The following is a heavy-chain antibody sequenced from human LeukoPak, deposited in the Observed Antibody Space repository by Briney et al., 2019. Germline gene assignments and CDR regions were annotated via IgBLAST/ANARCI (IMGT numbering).Heavy chain of an antibody. CDR1: GGSISSGSYY. J-gene: IGHJ5*02. Sequence: SQTLSLICTVSGGSISSGSYYWSWIRQPAGKGLEWIGRIYTSGSTNYNPSLKSRVTISVDTSKNQFSLKLSSVTAADTAVYYCARAEGGYYDSSGDYWFDPWGQGTLVTVSS. V-gene: IGHV4-61*02. CDR2: IYTSGST. D-gene: IGHD3-22*01. CDR3: ARAEGGYYDSSGDYWFDP.